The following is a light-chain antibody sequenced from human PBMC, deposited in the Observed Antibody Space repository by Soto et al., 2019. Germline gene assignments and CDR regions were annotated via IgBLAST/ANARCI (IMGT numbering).Light chain of an antibody. V-gene: IGLV2-14*01. CDR3: SSYTSSTDYV. J-gene: IGLJ1*01. Sequence: QSVLTQPASVSGSPGQSITISCTGTSSVIDTYNYVSWYQQHPGKAPKLIIYEVTNRPSGVSNRFSGSKSGDTASLTISGLRAEDEADYYCSSYTSSTDYVFGTGTKVTVL. CDR1: SSVIDTYNY. CDR2: EVT.